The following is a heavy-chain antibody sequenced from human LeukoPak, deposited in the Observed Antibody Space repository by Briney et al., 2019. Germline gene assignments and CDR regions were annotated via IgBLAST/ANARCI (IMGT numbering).Heavy chain of an antibody. CDR3: AKVGGTFYYYYMDV. J-gene: IGHJ6*03. V-gene: IGHV3-23*01. Sequence: GGSLRLSCAASGFTFSSYAMSWVRQSPGKGLEWVSVVRGSGDSTYYADSVKGRFTISRDNSRNTLYLQMDSLRAEDTAVYYCAKVGGTFYYYYMDVWGKGTTVTVSS. CDR1: GFTFSSYA. CDR2: VRGSGDST. D-gene: IGHD1-26*01.